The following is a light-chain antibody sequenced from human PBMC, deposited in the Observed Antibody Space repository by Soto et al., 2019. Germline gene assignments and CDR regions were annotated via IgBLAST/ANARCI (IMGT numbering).Light chain of an antibody. CDR1: TSDVGAYNY. Sequence: QSVLTQPASASGSPGQSITISCTGSTSDVGAYNYVSWYKHHPGQAPQLMIYEVSNRPSGVSNRFSGSKSGNTASLTISGLQADDEGDYYCSSKTSSSSPFVFGTGTKVTVL. CDR2: EVS. J-gene: IGLJ1*01. V-gene: IGLV2-14*01. CDR3: SSKTSSSSPFV.